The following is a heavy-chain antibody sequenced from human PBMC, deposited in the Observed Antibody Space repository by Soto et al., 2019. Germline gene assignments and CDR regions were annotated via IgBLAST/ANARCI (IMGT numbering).Heavy chain of an antibody. J-gene: IGHJ5*02. D-gene: IGHD2-2*01. V-gene: IGHV3-23*01. CDR2: ISGSGGST. Sequence: EVQLLESGGGLVQPGGSLRLSCAASGFTFSSYAMAWVRQAPGKGLEWVSAISGSGGSTYYADSVKGRFTISRDNSKNTLYLQMSSLRAEGTAVYYCAKEPSFTPGGWFDPWGQGTLVTVSS. CDR3: AKEPSFTPGGWFDP. CDR1: GFTFSSYA.